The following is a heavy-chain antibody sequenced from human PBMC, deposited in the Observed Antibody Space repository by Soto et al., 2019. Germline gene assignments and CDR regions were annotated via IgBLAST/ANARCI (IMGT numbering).Heavy chain of an antibody. CDR1: GGSISSSNW. V-gene: IGHV4-4*02. CDR2: IYHSGST. J-gene: IGHJ5*02. Sequence: QVQLQESGPGLVKPSGTLSLTCAVSGGSISSSNWWSWVRQPPGKGLEWIGEIYHSGSTNYNPSLKSRVTISVDNSTNEFSLKLSSVTAADTAVYYCARAYDCSSNGFDPWGQGTLVTVSS. D-gene: IGHD6-6*01. CDR3: ARAYDCSSNGFDP.